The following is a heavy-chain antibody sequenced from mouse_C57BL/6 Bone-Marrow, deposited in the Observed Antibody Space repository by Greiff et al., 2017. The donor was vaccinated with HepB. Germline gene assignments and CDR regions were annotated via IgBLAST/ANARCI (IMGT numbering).Heavy chain of an antibody. CDR2: IDPENGDT. Sequence: VHVKQSGAELVRPGASVKLSCTASGFNIKDDYMHWVKQRPEQGLEWIGWIDPENGDTEYASKFQGKATITADTSSNTAYLQLSSLTSEDTAVYYCTTDLPGFAYWGQGTLVTVSA. CDR1: GFNIKDDY. J-gene: IGHJ3*01. D-gene: IGHD2-4*01. CDR3: TTDLPGFAY. V-gene: IGHV14-4*01.